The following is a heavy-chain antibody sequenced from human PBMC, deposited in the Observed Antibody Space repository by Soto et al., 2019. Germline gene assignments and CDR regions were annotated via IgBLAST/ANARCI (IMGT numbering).Heavy chain of an antibody. D-gene: IGHD5-12*01. Sequence: PGGSLRLSCAASGFTFSSYSMNWVRQAPGKGLEWVSSISSSSSYIYYADSVKGRFTISRDNAKNSLYLQMNSLRAEDTAVYYCDRDPSTAIVAPEYLQNWGQGTLVTVSS. CDR1: GFTFSSYS. CDR2: ISSSSSYI. J-gene: IGHJ1*01. V-gene: IGHV3-21*01. CDR3: DRDPSTAIVAPEYLQN.